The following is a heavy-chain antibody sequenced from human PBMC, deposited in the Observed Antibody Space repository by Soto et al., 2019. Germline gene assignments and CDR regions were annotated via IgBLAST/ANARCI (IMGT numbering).Heavy chain of an antibody. CDR1: GYSFTSYW. Sequence: PGESLRISCKGSGYSFTSYWIGWVRQMPGKGLEWMGIIYPGDSDTRYCPSFQGQVTISADKSISTAYLQWSSLKASDTAMYYCARLEPQGGSYFKAHYDYWGQGTLVTVSS. CDR2: IYPGDSDT. CDR3: ARLEPQGGSYFKAHYDY. V-gene: IGHV5-51*01. J-gene: IGHJ4*02. D-gene: IGHD1-26*01.